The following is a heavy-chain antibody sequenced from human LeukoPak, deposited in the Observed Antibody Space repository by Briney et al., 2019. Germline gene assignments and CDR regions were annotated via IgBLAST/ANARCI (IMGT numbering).Heavy chain of an antibody. J-gene: IGHJ6*02. Sequence: ASVKVSCKASGYTFTGYYIHWVRQAPGQGLEWMVWINPNTGGTNYAQKFQGRVTMTRDTSISTAYMELSRLRSDDTAVYYCARSRTYPTGMDVWGQGTTVTVSS. D-gene: IGHD2-8*01. V-gene: IGHV1-2*02. CDR3: ARSRTYPTGMDV. CDR2: INPNTGGT. CDR1: GYTFTGYY.